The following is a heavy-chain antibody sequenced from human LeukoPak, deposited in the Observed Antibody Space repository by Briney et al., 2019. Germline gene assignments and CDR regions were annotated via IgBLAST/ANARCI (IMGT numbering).Heavy chain of an antibody. CDR2: IWYDGSNK. CDR1: GFTFSSYG. CDR3: ARETSYDSSGYYYVPFDY. D-gene: IGHD3-22*01. J-gene: IGHJ4*02. Sequence: GRSLRLSCAASGFTFSSYGMHWVRQAPGKGLEWVAVIWYDGSNKYYADSVKGRFTISRDNSKNTLYLQMNSLRAEDTAVYHCARETSYDSSGYYYVPFDYWGQGTLVTVSS. V-gene: IGHV3-33*01.